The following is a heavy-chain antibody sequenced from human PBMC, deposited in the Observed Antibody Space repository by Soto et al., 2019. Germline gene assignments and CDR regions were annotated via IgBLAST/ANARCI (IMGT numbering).Heavy chain of an antibody. D-gene: IGHD6-19*01. CDR1: GGSISSGGYS. V-gene: IGHV4-30-2*01. CDR3: ARGYTSGWYYFDS. J-gene: IGHJ4*02. CDR2: IYHSGST. Sequence: SETLSLTCAVSGGSISSGGYSWSWIRQPPGKGLEWIGYIYHSGSTYYNPSLKSRVTISVDRSKSQFSLKLSSVTTADTAVYYCARGYTSGWYYFDSWGQGTLVTVS.